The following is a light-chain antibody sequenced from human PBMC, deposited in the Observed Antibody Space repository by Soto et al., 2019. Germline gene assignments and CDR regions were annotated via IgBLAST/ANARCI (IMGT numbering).Light chain of an antibody. CDR1: QSVSSY. CDR2: DAS. V-gene: IGKV3-11*01. J-gene: IGKJ2*01. CDR3: QQYNNWPPYT. Sequence: EIVLTQSPATLSLSPGERATLSCRASQSVSSYLAWYQQKPGQAPRLLIYDASNRATGIPARFSGSGSGTDFTLTISSLEPEDFAVYHCQQYNNWPPYTFGQGTKLEIK.